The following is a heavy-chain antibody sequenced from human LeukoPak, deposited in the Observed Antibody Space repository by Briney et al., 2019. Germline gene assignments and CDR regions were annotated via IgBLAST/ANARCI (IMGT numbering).Heavy chain of an antibody. V-gene: IGHV3-48*03. Sequence: GGSLRLSCAASGFTFSDYEMNWVRQAPGKGLEWVSYISSRAATTYYADSVQGRFTISRDDTKTSLFLQMDSLRAEDTAIYYCARVMVRGRWDYWGRGTLVTVSS. D-gene: IGHD3-10*01. CDR2: ISSRAATT. CDR3: ARVMVRGRWDY. J-gene: IGHJ4*02. CDR1: GFTFSDYE.